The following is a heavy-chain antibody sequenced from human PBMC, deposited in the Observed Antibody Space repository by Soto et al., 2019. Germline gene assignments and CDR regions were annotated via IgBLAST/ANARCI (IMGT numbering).Heavy chain of an antibody. V-gene: IGHV3-30*18. D-gene: IGHD3-22*01. CDR3: AKDFHMAMVITTSQDY. CDR2: ISYDGSNK. Sequence: GGSLRLSCAASGFTFSSYGMHWVRQAPGKGLEWVAVISYDGSNKYYADSVKGRFTISRDNSKNTLYLQMNSLRAEDTAVYYCAKDFHMAMVITTSQDYWGQGTLVTVSS. CDR1: GFTFSSYG. J-gene: IGHJ4*02.